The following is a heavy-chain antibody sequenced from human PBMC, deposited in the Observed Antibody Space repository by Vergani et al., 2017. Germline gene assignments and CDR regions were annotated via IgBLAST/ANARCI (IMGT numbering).Heavy chain of an antibody. Sequence: QVQLVQSGAEVKKPGSSVKVSCKASGGTFSSYAISWVRQAPGQGLEWMGGIIPIFGTANYAQKFQGRVTITADKSTSTAYMGLSSLRSDDTAVYYCASAYYYDSSGYYEGDVYYYMDVWGKGTTVTVSS. CDR2: IIPIFGTA. V-gene: IGHV1-69*06. D-gene: IGHD3-22*01. CDR3: ASAYYYDSSGYYEGDVYYYMDV. J-gene: IGHJ6*03. CDR1: GGTFSSYA.